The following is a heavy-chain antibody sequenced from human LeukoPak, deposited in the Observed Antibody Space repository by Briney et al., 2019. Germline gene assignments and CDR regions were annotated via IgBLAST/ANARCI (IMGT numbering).Heavy chain of an antibody. Sequence: PETLSLTCTVSGGSISSSIYYWAWIRQPPGKGLEWIGSISYSGSTYYNPSLKSRVTISVDTSKNQFSLKLSSVTAADTAVYYCARDSGSYPMTDAFDIWGQGTMVTVSS. CDR2: ISYSGST. V-gene: IGHV4-39*07. CDR3: ARDSGSYPMTDAFDI. D-gene: IGHD1-26*01. CDR1: GGSISSSIYY. J-gene: IGHJ3*02.